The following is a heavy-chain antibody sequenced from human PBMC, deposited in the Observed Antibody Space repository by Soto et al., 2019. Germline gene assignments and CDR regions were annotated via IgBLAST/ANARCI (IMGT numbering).Heavy chain of an antibody. D-gene: IGHD2-2*02. CDR2: INPSGGST. J-gene: IGHJ6*02. Sequence: ASVKVSCKASGYTFTSYYMHWVRQAPGQGLEWMGIINPSGGSTSYAQKFQGRVTMTRDTSTSTVYMELSSLRSEDTAVYYCARDIVVVPAAILLYGMDVWGQGTTVTVSS. CDR1: GYTFTSYY. CDR3: ARDIVVVPAAILLYGMDV. V-gene: IGHV1-46*01.